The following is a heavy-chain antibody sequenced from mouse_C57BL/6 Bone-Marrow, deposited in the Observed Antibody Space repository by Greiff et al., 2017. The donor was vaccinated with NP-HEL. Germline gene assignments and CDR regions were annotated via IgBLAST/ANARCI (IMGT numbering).Heavy chain of an antibody. CDR1: GFSLTSYG. J-gene: IGHJ4*01. V-gene: IGHV2-2*01. Sequence: QVQLKESGPGLVQPSQSLSITCTVSGFSLTSYGVHWVRQSPGKGLEWLGVIWSGGSTDYNAAFISSLSIITANYKSQVFFKMSSLQADDTAIYYCARYIVTTNYAMDYWGQGTSVTVSS. CDR2: IWSGGST. CDR3: ARYIVTTNYAMDY. D-gene: IGHD2-5*01.